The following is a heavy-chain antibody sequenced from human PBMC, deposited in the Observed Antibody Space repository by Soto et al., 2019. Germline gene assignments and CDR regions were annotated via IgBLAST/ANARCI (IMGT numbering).Heavy chain of an antibody. CDR2: ISGSGFKK. Sequence: LRVSCAASGFIFENFGMSWVRQAPGKGLEWISSISGSGFKKYYADSVKGRFTISRDNSKSTVYLELNNLSAEDTAVYHCAKNQGVELVPLATVDWFDPWGQGSVVTVSS. CDR3: AKNQGVELVPLATVDWFDP. CDR1: GFIFENFG. D-gene: IGHD1-26*01. V-gene: IGHV3-23*01. J-gene: IGHJ5*02.